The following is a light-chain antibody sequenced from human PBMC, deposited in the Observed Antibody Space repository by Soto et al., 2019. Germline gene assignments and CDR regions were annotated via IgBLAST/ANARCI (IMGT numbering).Light chain of an antibody. CDR2: GAS. CDR3: QQYGSSGT. Sequence: EIVLTQSPDTLSLSPGDRATVSCRASQTVGASYVAWYQHKPGQAPRFLMYGASTRATGIPDRFSGSGSGTDFTLTISRLEPEDFAVYYCQQYGSSGTFGQGTKVDIK. CDR1: QTVGASY. J-gene: IGKJ1*01. V-gene: IGKV3-20*01.